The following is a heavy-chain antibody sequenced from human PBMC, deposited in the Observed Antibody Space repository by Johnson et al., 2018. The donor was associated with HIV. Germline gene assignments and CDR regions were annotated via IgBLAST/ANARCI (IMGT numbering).Heavy chain of an antibody. CDR1: GFSFSTYW. D-gene: IGHD1-26*01. V-gene: IGHV3-74*03. Sequence: VQLVESGGGVVQPGGSLRLSCAASGFSFSTYWMHWVRRVPGKGLVWVSRIDTEESGTTYADSVKGRFTISRDNAKNTVYLQMISRRAEDMAVYYCARSRWADDAFDGWGQGTMVTVSS. CDR2: IDTEESGT. J-gene: IGHJ3*01. CDR3: ARSRWADDAFDG.